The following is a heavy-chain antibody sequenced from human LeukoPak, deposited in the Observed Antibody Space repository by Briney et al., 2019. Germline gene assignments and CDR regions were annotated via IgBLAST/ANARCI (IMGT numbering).Heavy chain of an antibody. CDR1: GGSFSGYY. CDR3: ARAGGDRSHYYYGMDV. D-gene: IGHD4-17*01. Sequence: SETLSLTCAVYGGSFSGYYWSWIRQPPGKGLEWIGEINHSGSTNYNPSLKSRVTISVDTSKNQFSLKLSSVTAADTAVYYCARAGGDRSHYYYGMDVWGKGTTVTVSS. CDR2: INHSGST. V-gene: IGHV4-34*01. J-gene: IGHJ6*04.